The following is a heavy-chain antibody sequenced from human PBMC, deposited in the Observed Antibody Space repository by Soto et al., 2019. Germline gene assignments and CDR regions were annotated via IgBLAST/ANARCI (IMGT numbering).Heavy chain of an antibody. CDR1: GFTFSSYS. D-gene: IGHD2-2*01. J-gene: IGHJ6*02. Sequence: EVQLVESGGGLVKPGGSLRLSCAASGFTFSSYSMNWVRQAPGKGLEWVSSISSSSSYIYYADSVKGRFTISRDNAKNSLYLQMNSLRAEDTAVYYCARGGDIVLETYYYYGMDVWGQGTTVTVSS. V-gene: IGHV3-21*01. CDR3: ARGGDIVLETYYYYGMDV. CDR2: ISSSSSYI.